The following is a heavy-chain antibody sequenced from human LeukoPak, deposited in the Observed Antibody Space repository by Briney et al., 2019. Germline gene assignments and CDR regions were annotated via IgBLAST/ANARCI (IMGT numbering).Heavy chain of an antibody. CDR2: IYSGGST. J-gene: IGHJ3*02. CDR3: ARGVGATLGAFDI. D-gene: IGHD1-26*01. Sequence: GGSLRLSCAASGFTVSSDYMSWVRQAPGRGLEWVSVIYSGGSTYYADSVKGRFTISRDNSKNTLYLQMNSLRAEDTAVYYSARGVGATLGAFDIWGQGTKVTVSS. V-gene: IGHV3-66*01. CDR1: GFTVSSDY.